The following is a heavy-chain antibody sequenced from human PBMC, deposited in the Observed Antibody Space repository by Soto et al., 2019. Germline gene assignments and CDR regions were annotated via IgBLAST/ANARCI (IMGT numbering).Heavy chain of an antibody. D-gene: IGHD4-17*01. V-gene: IGHV4-61*08. CDR3: ARVWAGDYSQFSTNY. CDR1: AGTSSSGGDY. CDR2: IYSSGST. Sequence: PSEKVSLTCTVSAGTSSSGGDYWSWIRQPPWKGLEWIGYIYSSGSTNYNPSIKSRVTISGDTSKNQFSLKLSSVTAADTAVYYWARVWAGDYSQFSTNYWGEGILVRVSS. J-gene: IGHJ4*02.